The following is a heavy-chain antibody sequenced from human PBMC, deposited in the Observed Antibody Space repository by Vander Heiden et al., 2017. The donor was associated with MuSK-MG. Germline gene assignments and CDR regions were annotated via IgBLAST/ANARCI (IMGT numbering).Heavy chain of an antibody. Sequence: QVQLQESGPGLVKPSETLSLTCTVSGGSISSSYWSWIRQPPGKGMEWIGYIYYSGSTNYNPSLKSRVTISVDTSKNQFSLKMSSVTAADTAVYYCARAPSGYETDYWGQGTLVTVSS. D-gene: IGHD5-12*01. J-gene: IGHJ4*02. CDR2: IYYSGST. V-gene: IGHV4-59*01. CDR3: ARAPSGYETDY. CDR1: GGSISSSY.